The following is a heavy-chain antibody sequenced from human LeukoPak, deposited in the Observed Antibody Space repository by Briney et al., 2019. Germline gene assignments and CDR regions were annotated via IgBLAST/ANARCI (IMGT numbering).Heavy chain of an antibody. Sequence: PSETLSLTCTVSGGSISSYYWSWIRQPPGKGLEWIGYIYYSGSTNYNPSLKSRVTISVDTSKNQFSLKLSSVTAANPAVYYCARAAGDYSWYFDLWGRGTLVTVSS. CDR3: ARAAGDYSWYFDL. V-gene: IGHV4-59*01. CDR1: GGSISSYY. J-gene: IGHJ2*01. D-gene: IGHD4-11*01. CDR2: IYYSGST.